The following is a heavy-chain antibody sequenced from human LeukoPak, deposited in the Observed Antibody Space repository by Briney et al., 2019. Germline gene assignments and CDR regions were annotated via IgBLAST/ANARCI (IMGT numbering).Heavy chain of an antibody. CDR2: IIPILGIA. CDR3: ARGYYDFWSGYFL. J-gene: IGHJ4*02. Sequence: SVKVSCKASGGTFSSYTISWVRQAPGQGLEWMGRIIPILGIANYAQKFQGRVTITAYKSTSTAYMELSSLRSEDTAVYYCARGYYDFWSGYFLWGQGTLVTVSS. CDR1: GGTFSSYT. D-gene: IGHD3-3*01. V-gene: IGHV1-69*02.